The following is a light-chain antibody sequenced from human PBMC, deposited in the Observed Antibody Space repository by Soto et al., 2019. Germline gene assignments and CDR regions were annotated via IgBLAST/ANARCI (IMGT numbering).Light chain of an antibody. CDR2: DAS. CDR1: QSVSSY. V-gene: IGKV3-11*01. CDR3: QQRSNWPPLYT. J-gene: IGKJ2*01. Sequence: EIVLTQSPATLSLSPGERATLSCRASQSVSSYLAWYQQKPGQAPRLLIYDASNRATGIPARFSGSGSGTDLTLTNSSLEPEDFAVYYCQQRSNWPPLYTFGQGTKLEIK.